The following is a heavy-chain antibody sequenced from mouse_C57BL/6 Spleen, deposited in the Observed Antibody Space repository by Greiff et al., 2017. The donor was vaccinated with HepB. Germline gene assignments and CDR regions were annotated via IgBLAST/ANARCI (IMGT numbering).Heavy chain of an antibody. Sequence: QVQLQQSGAELVRPGASVKLSCKASGYTFTDYYINWVKQRPGQGLEWIARIYPGSGNTYYNEKFKGKATLTAEKSSSTAYMQLSSLTSEDSAVYFCARCGNYEGYYFDYWGQGTTLTVSS. CDR1: GYTFTDYY. V-gene: IGHV1-76*01. CDR2: IYPGSGNT. J-gene: IGHJ2*01. D-gene: IGHD2-1*01. CDR3: ARCGNYEGYYFDY.